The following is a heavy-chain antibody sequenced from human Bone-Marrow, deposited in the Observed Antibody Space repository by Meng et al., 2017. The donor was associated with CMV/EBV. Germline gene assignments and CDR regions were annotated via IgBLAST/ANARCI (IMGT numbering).Heavy chain of an antibody. V-gene: IGHV3-74*01. CDR3: ARGTFTYYDFWSGYYYFDY. J-gene: IGHJ4*02. D-gene: IGHD3-3*01. CDR2: INSDGSST. Sequence: GGSLRLSCAASGFTFSSYWMHWVRQAPGKGLVWVSRINSDGSSTSYADSVKGRFTISRDNAKNTLYLQMNSLRAEDTAVYYCARGTFTYYDFWSGYYYFDYWGQGTLVTVSS. CDR1: GFTFSSYW.